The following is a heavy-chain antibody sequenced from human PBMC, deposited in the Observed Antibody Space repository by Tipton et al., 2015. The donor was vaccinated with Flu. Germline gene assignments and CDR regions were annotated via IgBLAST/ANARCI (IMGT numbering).Heavy chain of an antibody. J-gene: IGHJ4*02. CDR1: GGSISSYY. V-gene: IGHV4-59*01. CDR2: IYYSGST. D-gene: IGHD2-2*01. Sequence: TLSLTCTVSGGSISSYYWGWIRRPPGKGLEWIGYIYYSGSTNYNPSLKSRVTISVDTSKNQFSLKLSSVTAADTAVYYCARGDCSSTSCLDYWGQGTLVTVSS. CDR3: ARGDCSSTSCLDY.